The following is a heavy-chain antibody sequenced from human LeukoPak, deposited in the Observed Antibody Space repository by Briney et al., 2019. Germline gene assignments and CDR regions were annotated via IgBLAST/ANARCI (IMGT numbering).Heavy chain of an antibody. V-gene: IGHV1-2*02. D-gene: IGHD6-13*01. CDR3: AREGSTAGTDFDY. CDR2: INPNSGGT. CDR1: GYTFTGCY. J-gene: IGHJ4*02. Sequence: GASVKVSCKASGYTFTGCYMHWVRQAPGQGLEWMGWINPNSGGTNYAQKFQGRVTMTRDTSISTAYMELSRLRSDDTAVYYCAREGSTAGTDFDYWGQGTLVTVSS.